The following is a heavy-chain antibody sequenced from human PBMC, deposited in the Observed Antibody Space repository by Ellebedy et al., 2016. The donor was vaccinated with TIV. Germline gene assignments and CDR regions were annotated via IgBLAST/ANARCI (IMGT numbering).Heavy chain of an antibody. CDR3: ARDSGFYCLDF. D-gene: IGHD2-15*01. Sequence: GGSLRLXCVASGFNFINSWMTWVRQAPGKGLEWVASINSDGGEIRYVDSVKGRFTFSRDNAANSVYLQLSSLRADDTAVYYCARDSGFYCLDFWGQGALVTVSS. V-gene: IGHV3-7*01. CDR1: GFNFINSW. J-gene: IGHJ4*02. CDR2: INSDGGEI.